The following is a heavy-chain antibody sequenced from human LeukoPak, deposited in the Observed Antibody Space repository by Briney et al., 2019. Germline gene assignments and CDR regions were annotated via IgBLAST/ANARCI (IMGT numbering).Heavy chain of an antibody. CDR2: IYYSGST. V-gene: IGHV4-59*01. CDR3: ARGVPRWAYFDY. J-gene: IGHJ4*02. D-gene: IGHD2-2*01. Sequence: SETLSLICTVSGGSISSYYWSWIRQPPGKGLEWIGYIYYSGSTNYNPSLKSRVTISVDTSKNQFSLKLSSVTAADTAVYYCARGVPRWAYFDYWGQGTLVTVSS. CDR1: GGSISSYY.